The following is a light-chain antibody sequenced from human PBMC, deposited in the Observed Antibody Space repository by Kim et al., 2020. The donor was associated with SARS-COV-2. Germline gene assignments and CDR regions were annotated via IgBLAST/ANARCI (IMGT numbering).Light chain of an antibody. CDR1: SSDVGAYNY. J-gene: IGLJ2*01. V-gene: IGLV2-14*03. CDR3: SSYVSATTLV. CDR2: DVR. Sequence: GQSITISCTGTSSDVGAYNYVSWYQQHPGQAPKLIISDVRNRPSGVSNRFSGSKSGNTASLTISGLQAEDEADYFCSSYVSATTLVFGGGTQLTVL.